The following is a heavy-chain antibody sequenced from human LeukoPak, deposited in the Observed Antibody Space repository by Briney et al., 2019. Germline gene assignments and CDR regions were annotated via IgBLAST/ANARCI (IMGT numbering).Heavy chain of an antibody. CDR2: ISGNGLTK. J-gene: IGHJ4*02. CDR3: ARGYPYYDFWSGFVFDY. D-gene: IGHD3-3*01. Sequence: PGGSLRLSCGASGLTFKDSYMNWVRQAPGKGLEFVSHISGNGLTKYYGDSVRGRFTVSRDNAKNSLYLQMNSLRAEDTAVYYCARGYPYYDFWSGFVFDYWGQGTLVTVSS. CDR1: GLTFKDSY. V-gene: IGHV3-11*04.